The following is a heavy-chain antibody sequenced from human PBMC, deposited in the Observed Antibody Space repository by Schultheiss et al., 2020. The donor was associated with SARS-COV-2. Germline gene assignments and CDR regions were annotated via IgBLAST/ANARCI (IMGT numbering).Heavy chain of an antibody. CDR2: IVVGSGNT. CDR3: ARDPSDFGYYGMDV. D-gene: IGHD2/OR15-2a*01. V-gene: IGHV1-58*02. J-gene: IGHJ6*02. CDR1: GFTFTSSA. Sequence: SVKVSCKASGFTFTSSAMQWVRQARGQRLEWIGWIVVGSGNTNYAQKFQERVTITRDMSTSTAYMELSSLRAEDTAVYYCARDPSDFGYYGMDVWGQGTTVTVSS.